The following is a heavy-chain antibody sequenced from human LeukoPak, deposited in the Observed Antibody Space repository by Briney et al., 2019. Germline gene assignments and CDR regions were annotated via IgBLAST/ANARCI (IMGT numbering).Heavy chain of an antibody. CDR1: GFTFSSYA. CDR2: ISGSGGST. CDR3: ASKIGIAAADYYYYGMDV. V-gene: IGHV3-23*01. D-gene: IGHD6-13*01. J-gene: IGHJ6*02. Sequence: GGSLRLSCAASGFTFSSYAMSWVRQAPGKGLEWVSAISGSGGSTYYADSVKGRFTISRDNSKNTLYLQMNSLRAEDTAVYYCASKIGIAAADYYYYGMDVWGQGTTVTVSS.